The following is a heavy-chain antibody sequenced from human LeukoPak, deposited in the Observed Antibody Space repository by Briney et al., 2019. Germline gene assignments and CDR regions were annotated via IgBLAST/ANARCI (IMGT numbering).Heavy chain of an antibody. J-gene: IGHJ4*02. D-gene: IGHD3-22*01. CDR3: ARGSSGYYDG. CDR1: GGSISSDY. Sequence: SETLSLTCTVSGGSISSDYWNWIRQPAGKGLEWIGLIYISGRTNYNPSLRSRVTMSIDTSKNQFSLKMTSVTAADTAVYYRARGSSGYYDGWGQGTLVTVSS. CDR2: IYISGRT. V-gene: IGHV4-4*07.